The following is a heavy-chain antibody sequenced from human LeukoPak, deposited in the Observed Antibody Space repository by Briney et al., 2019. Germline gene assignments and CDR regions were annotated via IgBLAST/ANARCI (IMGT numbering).Heavy chain of an antibody. J-gene: IGHJ3*02. D-gene: IGHD1-26*01. CDR1: GFTFTAYY. Sequence: GGSLRLSCAASGFTFTAYYMSWIRHAPGKGLQWLSYISDGGTTIFYADSVKGRFTISRDNAKNSLYLQLSSLKGEDTAVYYCARVGKVGATGALDIWGQGTLVTVSS. V-gene: IGHV3-11*04. CDR2: ISDGGTTI. CDR3: ARVGKVGATGALDI.